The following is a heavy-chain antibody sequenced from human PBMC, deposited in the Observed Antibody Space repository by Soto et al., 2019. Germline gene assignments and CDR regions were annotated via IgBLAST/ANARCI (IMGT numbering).Heavy chain of an antibody. V-gene: IGHV4-31*03. CDR3: VRALRHTAMVYPWFDP. CDR1: GASVSTGAYY. D-gene: IGHD5-18*01. CDR2: IYESGYT. J-gene: IGHJ5*02. Sequence: LSLTCTVSGASVSTGAYYWGWVRQRPGKGLEWVGYIYESGYTYYNTSLKRRLTISLDRSNNQFSLGLTSVTAADTAVYYCVRALRHTAMVYPWFDPWGQGTLVTVSS.